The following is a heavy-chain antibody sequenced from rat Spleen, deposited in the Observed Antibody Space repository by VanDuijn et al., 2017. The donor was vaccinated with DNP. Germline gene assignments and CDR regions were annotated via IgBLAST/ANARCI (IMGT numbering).Heavy chain of an antibody. Sequence: EVQLVESGGGLVQPGRSLKLSCAASGFTFSDYYLAWVRQAPTKGLEWVASISYEGGNTYYRDSVKGRFSISRDNAKSSLYLQMDTLRSEDTATYYCASLNSAIFDYWGQGVMVTVSS. J-gene: IGHJ2*01. CDR3: ASLNSAIFDY. CDR1: GFTFSDYY. CDR2: ISYEGGNT. D-gene: IGHD4-3*01. V-gene: IGHV5-20*01.